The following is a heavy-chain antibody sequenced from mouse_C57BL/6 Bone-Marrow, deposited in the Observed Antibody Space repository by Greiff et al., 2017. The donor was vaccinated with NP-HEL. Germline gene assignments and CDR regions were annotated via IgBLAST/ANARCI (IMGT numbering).Heavy chain of an antibody. CDR1: GYTFTTYP. J-gene: IGHJ2*01. CDR3: AGRGGYYDYFDY. CDR2: FHPYNDDT. Sequence: QVQLQQSGAELVKPGASVKMSCKASGYTFTTYPIEWMKQNHGKSLEWIGNFHPYNDDTKYNEKFKCKATLTVEKSSSTVYLELSRLTSDDSAVYYCAGRGGYYDYFDYWGQGTTLTVSS. V-gene: IGHV1-47*01. D-gene: IGHD2-3*01.